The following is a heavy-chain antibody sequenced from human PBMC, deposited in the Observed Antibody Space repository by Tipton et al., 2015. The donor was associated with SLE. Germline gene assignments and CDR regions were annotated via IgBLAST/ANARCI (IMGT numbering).Heavy chain of an antibody. CDR3: AELEGLSYGYSFDY. J-gene: IGHJ4*02. D-gene: IGHD5-18*01. Sequence: TLSLTCAVYGGSFSGYYWSWIRQPPGKGLEWIGEINHSGGTNYNPSLKSRVTISVDTSKNQFSLKLSSVTAADTAVYYCAELEGLSYGYSFDYWGQGILVTVSS. V-gene: IGHV4-34*01. CDR2: INHSGGT. CDR1: GGSFSGYY.